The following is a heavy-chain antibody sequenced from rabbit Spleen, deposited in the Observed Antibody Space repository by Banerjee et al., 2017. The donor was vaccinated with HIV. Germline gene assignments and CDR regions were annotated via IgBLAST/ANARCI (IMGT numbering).Heavy chain of an antibody. J-gene: IGHJ6*01. D-gene: IGHD1-1*01. Sequence: QSLEESGGDLVKPGASLTLTCTVSGVSFSISSYMCWVRQAPGKGLEWIACIDAGSSGFTYFATWANGRFAISKTSSTTVTLQMTRLTAADTATYFCARDTSSSFSSYGMDLWGPGTLVTVS. CDR1: GVSFSISSY. CDR2: IDAGSSGFT. V-gene: IGHV1S40*01. CDR3: ARDTSSSFSSYGMDL.